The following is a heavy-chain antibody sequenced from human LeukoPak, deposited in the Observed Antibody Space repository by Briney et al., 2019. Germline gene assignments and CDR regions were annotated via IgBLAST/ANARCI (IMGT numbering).Heavy chain of an antibody. CDR2: ISGSGGST. CDR3: ARESTTVAGTIDY. J-gene: IGHJ4*02. CDR1: GFSFSTYV. D-gene: IGHD6-19*01. V-gene: IGHV3-23*01. Sequence: PGGSLRLSCAASGFSFSTYVMTWVRQAPGKGLEWVSTISGSGGSTYYADSVKGRFTISRDNSKSTLYLQMNSLRAEDTAVYYCARESTTVAGTIDYWGQGTLVTVSS.